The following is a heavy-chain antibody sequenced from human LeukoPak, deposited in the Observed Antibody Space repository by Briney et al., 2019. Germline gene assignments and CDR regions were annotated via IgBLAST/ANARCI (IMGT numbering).Heavy chain of an antibody. Sequence: AESLRLSCAASGFTFSSYAMSWVRQPPGKGLEWVAAITDSGGSTYYAYSVKGRFTISRDNSKNTPSLQMNSLRVEDTAVYHCAKDGYGSGSFYPYAFDIWGQGTLVTVSS. D-gene: IGHD3-10*01. V-gene: IGHV3-23*01. CDR2: ITDSGGST. CDR3: AKDGYGSGSFYPYAFDI. CDR1: GFTFSSYA. J-gene: IGHJ3*02.